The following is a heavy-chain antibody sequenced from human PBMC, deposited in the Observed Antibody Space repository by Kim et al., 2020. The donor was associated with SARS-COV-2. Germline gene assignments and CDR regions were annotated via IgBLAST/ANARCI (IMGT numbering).Heavy chain of an antibody. D-gene: IGHD6-19*01. CDR3: AREAARIAVAGTRGTREWSYYYYYGMDV. CDR1: GGTFSSYA. J-gene: IGHJ6*02. V-gene: IGHV1-69*13. Sequence: SVKVSCKASGGTFSSYAISWVRQAPGQGLEWMGGIIPIFGTANYAQKFQGRVTITADESTSTAYMELSSLRSEDTAVYYCAREAARIAVAGTRGTREWSYYYYYGMDVWGQGTTVTVSS. CDR2: IIPIFGTA.